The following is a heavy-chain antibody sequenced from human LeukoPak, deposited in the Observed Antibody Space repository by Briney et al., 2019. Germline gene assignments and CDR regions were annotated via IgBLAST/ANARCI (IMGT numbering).Heavy chain of an antibody. J-gene: IGHJ4*02. D-gene: IGHD3-10*01. CDR2: INPEGSAN. CDR3: VRNGGSLDY. CDR1: GFTFSGHW. Sequence: PGGSLRLSCAASGFTFSGHWMSWVRQAPGKGPEWVDNINPEGSANKSIDSVKGRFSISTDNAKNSLTLQMNSLRDEDTAVYYCVRNGGSLDYWGQGTLVTVSS. V-gene: IGHV3-7*01.